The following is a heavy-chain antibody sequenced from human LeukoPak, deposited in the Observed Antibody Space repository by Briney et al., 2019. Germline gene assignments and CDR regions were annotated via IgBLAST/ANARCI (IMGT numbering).Heavy chain of an antibody. J-gene: IGHJ4*02. CDR1: GYTFTSYD. CDR2: MNPNSGNT. Sequence: ASVKVSCKASGYTFTSYDINWVRQATGQGLEWMGWMNPNSGNTGYAQKFQGRVTMTRNTSISTAYMELSSLRSEDTAVYYCARRGHYDFWSGYYTGPADFDYWGQGTLVTVSS. D-gene: IGHD3-3*01. CDR3: ARRGHYDFWSGYYTGPADFDY. V-gene: IGHV1-8*01.